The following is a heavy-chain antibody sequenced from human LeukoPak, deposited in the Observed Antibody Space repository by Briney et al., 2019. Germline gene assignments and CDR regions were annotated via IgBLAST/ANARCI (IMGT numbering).Heavy chain of an antibody. CDR2: INQDGSER. J-gene: IGHJ3*02. V-gene: IGHV3-7*01. CDR1: GFTFSSHW. CDR3: ARDSEYSSSFAFDI. Sequence: SGGSLRLSCAASGFTFSSHWMTWVRQAPGKGLEWVANINQDGSERYYVDSAKGRFTISRDNAKNSLYLQMNSLRAEDTAVYYCARDSEYSSSFAFDIWGQGTVVTVSS. D-gene: IGHD6-13*01.